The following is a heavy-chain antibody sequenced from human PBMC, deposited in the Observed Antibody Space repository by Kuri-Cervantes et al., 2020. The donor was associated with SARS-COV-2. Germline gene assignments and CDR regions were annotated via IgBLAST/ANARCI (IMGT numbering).Heavy chain of an antibody. Sequence: SVKVSCKASGYTFTSYYMHWVRQAAGQGLEWMGGISPIFGTANYAQKFQGRVTITADESTSTAYMELSSLRSEDTAVYYCATGPPTSLGGNWFDPWGQGTLVTVSS. CDR2: ISPIFGTA. CDR1: GYTFTSYY. D-gene: IGHD3-16*01. V-gene: IGHV1-69*13. CDR3: ATGPPTSLGGNWFDP. J-gene: IGHJ5*02.